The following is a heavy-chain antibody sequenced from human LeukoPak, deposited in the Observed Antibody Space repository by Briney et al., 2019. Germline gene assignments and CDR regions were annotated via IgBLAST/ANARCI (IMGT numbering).Heavy chain of an antibody. CDR2: ISGSGGST. CDR3: ATDGDSSSWYFDY. V-gene: IGHV3-23*01. J-gene: IGHJ4*02. CDR1: GFTFSSYA. D-gene: IGHD6-13*01. Sequence: GGSLRLSCAASGFTFSSYAMSWVRQAPGKGLEWVSGISGSGGSTYYADSVKGRFTISRDNSKNTLFLQMNSLRAEDTAVYYCATDGDSSSWYFDYWGQGTLVTVSS.